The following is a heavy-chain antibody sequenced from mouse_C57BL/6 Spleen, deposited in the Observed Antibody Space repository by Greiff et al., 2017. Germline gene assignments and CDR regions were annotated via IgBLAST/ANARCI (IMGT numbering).Heavy chain of an antibody. CDR2: ISDGGSYT. CDR1: GFTFSSYA. V-gene: IGHV5-4*01. J-gene: IGHJ2*01. Sequence: EVHLVESGGGLVKPGGSLKLSCAASGFTFSSYAMSWVRQTPEKRLEWVATISDGGSYTYYPDNVKGRFTISRDNAKNNLYLQMSHLKSEDTAMYYCARVGYGSSRYYFDYWGQGTTLTVSS. CDR3: ARVGYGSSRYYFDY. D-gene: IGHD1-1*01.